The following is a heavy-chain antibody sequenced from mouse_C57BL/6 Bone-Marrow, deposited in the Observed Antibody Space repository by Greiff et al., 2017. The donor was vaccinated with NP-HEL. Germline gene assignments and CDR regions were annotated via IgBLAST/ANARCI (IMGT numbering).Heavy chain of an antibody. V-gene: IGHV1-55*01. CDR2: IYPGSGST. CDR3: ARPHYYGSSRFP. D-gene: IGHD1-1*01. Sequence: QVQLKQPGAELVKPGASVKMSCKASGYTFTSYWITWVKQRPGQGLEWIGDIYPGSGSTNYNEKFKSKATLTVDTSSSTAYMQLSSLTSEDSAVYYGARPHYYGSSRFPWGQGTSVTVSS. CDR1: GYTFTSYW. J-gene: IGHJ4*01.